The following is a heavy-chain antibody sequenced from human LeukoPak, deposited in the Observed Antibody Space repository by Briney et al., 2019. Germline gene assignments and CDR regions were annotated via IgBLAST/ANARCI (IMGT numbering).Heavy chain of an antibody. CDR3: VREGLFY. J-gene: IGHJ4*02. D-gene: IGHD3-22*01. CDR1: GFTFNRHG. Sequence: PGRSLRLSCAASGFTFNRHGMHWVRQAPGKGLEWVALIWYDGSNENYADSVKGRFSISRDNSKNTLYLQMNSLRAEDTAVYYCVREGLFYWGQGTLVTVSS. CDR2: IWYDGSNE. V-gene: IGHV3-33*01.